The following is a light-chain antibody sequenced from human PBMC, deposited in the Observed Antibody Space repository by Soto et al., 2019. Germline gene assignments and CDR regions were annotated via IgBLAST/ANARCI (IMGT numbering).Light chain of an antibody. Sequence: QSALTQPASVSGSPGQSITISCTGTSNDIGTYNYVSWYQQHPGKAPKPMIYDVTARPSGVSNRFSGSKSGNTASLTISGLQPDDEADYYCSSCTSSTTHVTFGGGTKLTVL. CDR3: SSCTSSTTHVT. CDR2: DVT. J-gene: IGLJ2*01. V-gene: IGLV2-14*03. CDR1: SNDIGTYNY.